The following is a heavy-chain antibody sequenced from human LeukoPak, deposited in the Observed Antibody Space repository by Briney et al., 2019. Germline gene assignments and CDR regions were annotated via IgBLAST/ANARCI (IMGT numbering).Heavy chain of an antibody. CDR1: GVSISSGGYF. D-gene: IGHD1-1*01. J-gene: IGHJ4*02. CDR3: ARDPPTGTPFN. Sequence: SQTLSLTCTVSGVSISSGGYFWSWIRQPPGKGLEWIGYIDHSGSTYFNPSLKSRVTISIDRSKNQFSLNLSSVTAADTAVYYCARDPPTGTPFNWGQGTLVTVSS. V-gene: IGHV4-30-2*01. CDR2: IDHSGST.